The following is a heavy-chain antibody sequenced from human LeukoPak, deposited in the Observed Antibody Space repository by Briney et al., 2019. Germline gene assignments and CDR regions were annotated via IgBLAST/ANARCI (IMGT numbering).Heavy chain of an antibody. Sequence: GASVKVSCKVSGYTLTELSMHWVRQAPGKGLEWMGGFDPEDGETIYAQKFQGRVTMTEDTSTDTAYMELSSLRSEDTAGYYRATVGKAVAGTVVFDYWGQGTLVTVSS. CDR3: ATVGKAVAGTVVFDY. CDR2: FDPEDGET. J-gene: IGHJ4*02. CDR1: GYTLTELS. V-gene: IGHV1-24*01. D-gene: IGHD6-19*01.